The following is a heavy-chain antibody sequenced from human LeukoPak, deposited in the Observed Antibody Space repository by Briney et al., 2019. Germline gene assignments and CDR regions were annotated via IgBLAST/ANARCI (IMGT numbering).Heavy chain of an antibody. CDR2: ISAYNGNT. V-gene: IGHV1-18*01. Sequence: ASVKVSCKASGYTFTSYRISWVRQAPGQGLEWMGWISAYNGNTNYAQKLQGRVTMTTDTSTSTAYMELRSLRSDDTAVYYCARDFRPLNWGSSYYFDYWGQGTLVTVSS. J-gene: IGHJ4*02. CDR1: GYTFTSYR. D-gene: IGHD7-27*01. CDR3: ARDFRPLNWGSSYYFDY.